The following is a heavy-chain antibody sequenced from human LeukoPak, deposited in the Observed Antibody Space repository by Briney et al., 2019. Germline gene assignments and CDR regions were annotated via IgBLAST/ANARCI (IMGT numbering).Heavy chain of an antibody. V-gene: IGHV5-51*01. Sequence: GESLKISCKGSGYIFSNYWIAWVRQMPGKGLEWMGIIYPTDSDTKYSPSFQGQVTISVDKSTNTAYLQWKSLKASDTAMYYCARGDVVRGVSWFDSWGQGALVTVSS. CDR1: GYIFSNYW. D-gene: IGHD2-21*02. CDR2: IYPTDSDT. J-gene: IGHJ5*01. CDR3: ARGDVVRGVSWFDS.